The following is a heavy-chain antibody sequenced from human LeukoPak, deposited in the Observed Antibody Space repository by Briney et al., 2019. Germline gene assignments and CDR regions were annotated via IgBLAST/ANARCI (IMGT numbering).Heavy chain of an antibody. J-gene: IGHJ5*02. CDR1: GYTFPSYG. CDR2: ISAYNGNT. Sequence: GSSVKVSCKASGYTFPSYGMSWVRQAPAQGREWMGWISAYNGNTNTAQQLQGRVTMTTDPSTSTAYMELRSLRSDDTAVYCVARREWSTNWFDPWGQGTLVTVSS. CDR3: ARREWSTNWFDP. D-gene: IGHD3-3*01. V-gene: IGHV1-18*01.